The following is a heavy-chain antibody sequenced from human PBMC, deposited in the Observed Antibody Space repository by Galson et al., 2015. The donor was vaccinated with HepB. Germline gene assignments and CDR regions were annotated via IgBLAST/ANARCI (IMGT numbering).Heavy chain of an antibody. CDR3: ARAEGVWWEFGMDV. V-gene: IGHV2-26*01. CDR1: GFSPSYGRLG. Sequence: PALVKPTQTLTLTCTVSGFSPSYGRLGVSWIRQPPGKALEWLAHIFSNDDKSYTTSLKNRLTLSKDTSKSQVVLTMTNMDPVDTGTYYCARAEGVWWEFGMDVWGQGTTVTVSS. D-gene: IGHD2-21*01. J-gene: IGHJ6*02. CDR2: IFSNDDK.